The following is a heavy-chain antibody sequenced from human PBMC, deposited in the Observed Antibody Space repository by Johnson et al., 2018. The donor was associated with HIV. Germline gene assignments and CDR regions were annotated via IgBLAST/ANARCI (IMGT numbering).Heavy chain of an antibody. CDR1: GFTLSSNC. D-gene: IGHD1-20*01. CDR2: ISYDGSNK. J-gene: IGHJ3*02. V-gene: IGHV3-30*03. Sequence: QVQLVESGGGLIQPGGSLRLSCAASGFTLSSNCMTWVRQAPGKGLQWVAVISYDGSNKYYADSVKGRLTVSRDNSKNTLYLQMNSLRAEDTAVYYCARPNNWNPKGDAFDIWGQGTMVTVSS. CDR3: ARPNNWNPKGDAFDI.